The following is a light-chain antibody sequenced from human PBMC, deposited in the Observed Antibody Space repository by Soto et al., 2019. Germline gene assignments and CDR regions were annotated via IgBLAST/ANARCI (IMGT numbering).Light chain of an antibody. J-gene: IGLJ2*01. CDR2: RDR. V-gene: IGLV1-47*01. CDR1: TSNIGSNF. Sequence: QAVVTQPPSASETPGQRVFISCSGSTSNIGSNFVFWYQQLPGAAPKLLIYRDRQRPSGVPDRFSGSKSGTSASLAISGLRSEDEAHYYCATWDDSLSGVLFGGGTKLTVL. CDR3: ATWDDSLSGVL.